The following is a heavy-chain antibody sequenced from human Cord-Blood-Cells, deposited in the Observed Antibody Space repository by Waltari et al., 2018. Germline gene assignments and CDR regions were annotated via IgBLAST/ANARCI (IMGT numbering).Heavy chain of an antibody. CDR2: IYYSGST. CDR3: ARLPGPRYCSGGSCYSLHYYFDY. V-gene: IGHV4-39*01. CDR1: GRSISSSSYY. D-gene: IGHD2-15*01. J-gene: IGHJ4*02. Sequence: QLQLQESGPGLVKPSETLSLTCTVSGRSISSSSYYWDWIRQPPGKGLEWIGSIYYSGSTYYNPSLKSRVTISVDTSKNQFSLKLSSVTAADTAVYYCARLPGPRYCSGGSCYSLHYYFDYWGQGTLVTVSS.